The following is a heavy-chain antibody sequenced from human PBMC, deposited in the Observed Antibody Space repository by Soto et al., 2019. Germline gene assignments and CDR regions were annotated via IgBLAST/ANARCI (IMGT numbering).Heavy chain of an antibody. J-gene: IGHJ5*02. V-gene: IGHV1-69*02. CDR3: VRHEEPSWFDP. CDR1: GGTFSSYT. Sequence: QVQLVQSGAEVKKHGSSVKVSCKASGGTFSSYTISWVRQAPGQGLEWMGRIIPILGIANYAQKFQGRVTITADKSTSTAYMELSSLRSEDTAVYYCVRHEEPSWFDPWGQGTLVTVAS. CDR2: IIPILGIA.